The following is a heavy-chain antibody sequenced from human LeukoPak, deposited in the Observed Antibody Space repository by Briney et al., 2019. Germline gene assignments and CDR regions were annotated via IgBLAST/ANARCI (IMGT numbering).Heavy chain of an antibody. D-gene: IGHD2-2*01. V-gene: IGHV4-4*07. CDR1: GGSISSYY. CDR3: ARVRRRRVVPAAIGAFDI. Sequence: SETLSLTCTVSGGSISSYYWSWIRQPAGKGLEWIGRIYTSGSTNYNPSLKSRVTLSVDTSKNQFSLKLSSVTAADTAVYYCARVRRRRVVPAAIGAFDIWGQGTMVTVSS. J-gene: IGHJ3*02. CDR2: IYTSGST.